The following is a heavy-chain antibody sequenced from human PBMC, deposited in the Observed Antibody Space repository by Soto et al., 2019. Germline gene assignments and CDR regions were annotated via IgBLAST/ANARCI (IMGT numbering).Heavy chain of an antibody. CDR1: GDSVSGNSVT. Sequence: SQTLSLTCAISGDSVSGNSVTWNWIRQSPSRGLEWLGRTYYRSKWYSDYAVSVKSRVTINPDTSKNQFSLQLNSVTPEDTAVYYCARYSYSHQLMWYFDLWGRGTLVTVS. CDR2: TYYRSKWYS. J-gene: IGHJ2*01. V-gene: IGHV6-1*01. D-gene: IGHD5-18*01. CDR3: ARYSYSHQLMWYFDL.